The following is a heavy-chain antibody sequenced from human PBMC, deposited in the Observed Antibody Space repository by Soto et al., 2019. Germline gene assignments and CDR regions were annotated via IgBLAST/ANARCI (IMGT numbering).Heavy chain of an antibody. J-gene: IGHJ4*02. Sequence: QVQLVESGGGVVQPGRSLRLSCAASGFTFSSCAMHWVRQAPGKGLEWVALISYDGSNKYYADSVKGRFTISRDNSKNTLYLQMNSLSAKDTAVYYCARDKRDLRFLEWSYYFDYWGQGTLVTVSS. V-gene: IGHV3-30-3*01. CDR3: ARDKRDLRFLEWSYYFDY. CDR1: GFTFSSCA. CDR2: ISYDGSNK. D-gene: IGHD3-3*01.